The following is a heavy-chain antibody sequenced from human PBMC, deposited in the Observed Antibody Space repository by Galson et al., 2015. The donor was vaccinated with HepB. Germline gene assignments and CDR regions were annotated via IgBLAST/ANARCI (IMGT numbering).Heavy chain of an antibody. CDR1: GGTFSSYA. Sequence: CKASGGTFSSYAISWVRQAPGQGLEWMGGIIPIFGTANYAQKFQGRVTITADKSTSTAYMELSSLRSEDTAVYYCARSLRYCSSTSCPYYYYGMDVWGQGTTVTVSS. CDR2: IIPIFGTA. D-gene: IGHD2-2*01. CDR3: ARSLRYCSSTSCPYYYYGMDV. V-gene: IGHV1-69*06. J-gene: IGHJ6*02.